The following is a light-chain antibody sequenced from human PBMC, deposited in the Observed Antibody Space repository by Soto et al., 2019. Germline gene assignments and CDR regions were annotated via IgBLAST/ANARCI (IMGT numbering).Light chain of an antibody. Sequence: IQMTQSPSSVSASVGDRVTVTCRASQAISTWLAWYQQRPGKAPKLLIYAASTLQSGVPSRFSGTGSGTDFTLTISSLQSEDFATYYCQQADSIPFTFGPGTTV. CDR3: QQADSIPFT. J-gene: IGKJ3*01. CDR2: AAS. CDR1: QAISTW. V-gene: IGKV1-12*01.